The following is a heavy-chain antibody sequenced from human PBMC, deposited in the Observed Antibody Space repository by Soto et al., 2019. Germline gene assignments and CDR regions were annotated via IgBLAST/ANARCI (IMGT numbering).Heavy chain of an antibody. CDR2: MNPANANA. D-gene: IGHD6-19*01. Sequence: QEQLVQSGAEVKRPGASVKISCRASGYNFMSSNINWVRQAAGQRPEWLGRMNPANANAAFARQFLVIVPMTRDTSTDTAYMDLGGLSSGDTAMYFCARAVGIAVTGLDLWGPGTLVTVS. J-gene: IGHJ5*02. CDR1: GYNFMSSN. CDR3: ARAVGIAVTGLDL. V-gene: IGHV1-8*01.